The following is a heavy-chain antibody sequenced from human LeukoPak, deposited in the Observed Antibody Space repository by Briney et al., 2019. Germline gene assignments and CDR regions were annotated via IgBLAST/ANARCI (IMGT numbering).Heavy chain of an antibody. CDR2: ISAYNGNT. D-gene: IGHD1-7*01. V-gene: IGHV1-18*01. J-gene: IGHJ3*02. Sequence: GASVKVSCKASGYTFTSYSISWVRQAPGQGLEWMGWISAYNGNTNYAQKLQGRVTMTTDTSTSTAYMELRSLRSDDTAVYYCARSITGTTPGAFDIWGQGTMVTVSS. CDR1: GYTFTSYS. CDR3: ARSITGTTPGAFDI.